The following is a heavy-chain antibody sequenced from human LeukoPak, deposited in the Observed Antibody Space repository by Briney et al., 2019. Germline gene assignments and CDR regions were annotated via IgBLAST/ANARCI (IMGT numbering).Heavy chain of an antibody. D-gene: IGHD4-17*01. Sequence: GGSLRLSCAASGFTFSSYEMNWVRQAPGKGLEWVSSIKGSGGGTSYADSVKGRFTMTRDNSKSTLYLQMNSLRAGDAAVYYCGRDPNGDYVGAFEFWGQGTLVTVSS. J-gene: IGHJ3*01. CDR3: GRDPNGDYVGAFEF. CDR1: GFTFSSYE. V-gene: IGHV3-23*01. CDR2: IKGSGGGT.